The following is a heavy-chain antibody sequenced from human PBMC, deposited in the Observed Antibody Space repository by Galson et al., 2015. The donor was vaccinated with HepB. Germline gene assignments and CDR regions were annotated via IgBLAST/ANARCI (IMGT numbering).Heavy chain of an antibody. CDR2: IIPIFGIA. CDR1: GGTFSSYA. Sequence: SVKVSCKASGGTFSSYAISWVRQAPGQGLEWMGGIIPIFGIANYAQKFQGRVTITADESTSTAYMELSSLRSEDTAVYYCARVGVVVPAAILRGIYYYYGMDVWGQGTTVTVPS. CDR3: ARVGVVVPAAILRGIYYYYGMDV. J-gene: IGHJ6*02. V-gene: IGHV1-69*13. D-gene: IGHD2-2*02.